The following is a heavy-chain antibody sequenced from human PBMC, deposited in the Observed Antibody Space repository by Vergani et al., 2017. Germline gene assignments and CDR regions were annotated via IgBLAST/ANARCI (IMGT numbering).Heavy chain of an antibody. CDR3: ARDGTVPFAY. Sequence: QVQLQEWGAGLLKTSETLSLTCGVSGGSFSDYYWSWIRQAPGMGLEWIGEVNHGGSTNYNPSLKSRVSISVDTSKNQFSLKLSSVTAADTAVYYCARDGTVPFAYWGQGTLVTVSS. CDR1: GGSFSDYY. J-gene: IGHJ4*02. V-gene: IGHV4-34*01. D-gene: IGHD4-17*01. CDR2: VNHGGST.